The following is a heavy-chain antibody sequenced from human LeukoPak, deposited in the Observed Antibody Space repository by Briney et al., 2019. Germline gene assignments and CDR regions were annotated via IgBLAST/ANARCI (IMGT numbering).Heavy chain of an antibody. V-gene: IGHV4-34*01. Sequence: SETLPLTCAVSGGSFSGYYWSWIRQPPPKGLEWIGEINHSGSTNYNPSLKSRVTISVDTSKNQFSLKLSSVTAADTAVYYCARGLDLTYWGQGTLVTVSS. CDR2: INHSGST. CDR3: ARGLDLTY. J-gene: IGHJ4*02. D-gene: IGHD2-21*02. CDR1: GGSFSGYY.